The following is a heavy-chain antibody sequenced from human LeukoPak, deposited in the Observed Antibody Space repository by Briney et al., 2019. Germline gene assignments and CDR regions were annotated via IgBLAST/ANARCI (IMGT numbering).Heavy chain of an antibody. D-gene: IGHD3-10*01. J-gene: IGHJ4*02. CDR3: VRAPRRILWFGEEPYFDY. Sequence: PGGSLRLSCAASGFTFSSYWMSWVRQAPGKGLEWVANINQDGSEKYYVDSVKGRFTISRDNAKNSLHLQMNSLRADDTAVYYCVRAPRRILWFGEEPYFDYWGQGTLVTVSS. CDR2: INQDGSEK. CDR1: GFTFSSYW. V-gene: IGHV3-7*01.